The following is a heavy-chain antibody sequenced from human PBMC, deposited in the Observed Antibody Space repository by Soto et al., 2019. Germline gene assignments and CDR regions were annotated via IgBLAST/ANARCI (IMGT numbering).Heavy chain of an antibody. CDR3: ARDKAAGKNYYYYYGMDV. J-gene: IGHJ6*02. Sequence: ASVKVSCKASGYTFTSYGISWVRQAPGQGLEWMGWISAYNGNTNYAQKLQGRVTMTTDTSTSTAYMELRSLRSDDTAVYYCARDKAAGKNYYYYYGMDVWGQGTTVTVYS. CDR1: GYTFTSYG. CDR2: ISAYNGNT. V-gene: IGHV1-18*04. D-gene: IGHD6-13*01.